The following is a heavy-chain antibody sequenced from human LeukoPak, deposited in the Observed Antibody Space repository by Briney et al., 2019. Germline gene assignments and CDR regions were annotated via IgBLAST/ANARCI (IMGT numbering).Heavy chain of an antibody. CDR2: IIPNSGVT. D-gene: IGHD2-2*01. V-gene: IGHV1-2*02. Sequence: ASVKVSCKASGYTFTAYSLHWVRRAPVHELEWMGCIIPNSGVTNYAQKFQGRVIMTRETSISTAYMELSRLGSYDTAVYYCARVFATSTSSLDSWGQGTLVTVSS. CDR1: GYTFTAYS. CDR3: ARVFATSTSSLDS. J-gene: IGHJ4*02.